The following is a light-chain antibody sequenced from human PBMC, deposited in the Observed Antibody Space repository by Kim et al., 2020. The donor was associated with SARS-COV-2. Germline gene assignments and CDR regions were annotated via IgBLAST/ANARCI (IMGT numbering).Light chain of an antibody. CDR3: SSYTSSSTLV. CDR1: SSDVGGYKY. J-gene: IGLJ3*02. V-gene: IGLV2-14*01. CDR2: DVS. Sequence: QSVLTQPASVSGSPGQSITISCTGTSSDVGGYKYVSWYQQHPGKAPKLMIYDVSKRPSGVSNRFSGSKSGNTASLTISGLQAEDEADYYCSSYTSSSTLVFGGGTQLTVL.